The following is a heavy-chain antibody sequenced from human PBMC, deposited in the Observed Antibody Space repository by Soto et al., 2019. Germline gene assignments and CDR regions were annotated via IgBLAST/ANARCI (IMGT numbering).Heavy chain of an antibody. CDR3: ARDSGSSWYDYFDY. J-gene: IGHJ4*02. D-gene: IGHD6-13*01. V-gene: IGHV1-8*01. Sequence: GASVKVSCKASGYTFISYDINWVRQATGQGLEWMGWMNPNSGNTGYAQKFQGRVTMTRNTSISTAYMELSSMRSEDTAVYYCARDSGSSWYDYFDYWGQGTLVTVSS. CDR1: GYTFISYD. CDR2: MNPNSGNT.